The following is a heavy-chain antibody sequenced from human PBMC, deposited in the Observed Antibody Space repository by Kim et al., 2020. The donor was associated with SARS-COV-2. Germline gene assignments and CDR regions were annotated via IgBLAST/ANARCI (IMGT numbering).Heavy chain of an antibody. V-gene: IGHV4-59*01. Sequence: SETLSLTCTVSGGSISSYYWSWIRQPPGKGLAWIGYIYYSGSTNYNPSLKSRVTISVDTSKNQFSLKLSSVTAADTAVYYCARGLLPLYPDDAFDIWGQGTMVTVSS. J-gene: IGHJ3*02. CDR1: GGSISSYY. D-gene: IGHD3-16*01. CDR2: IYYSGST. CDR3: ARGLLPLYPDDAFDI.